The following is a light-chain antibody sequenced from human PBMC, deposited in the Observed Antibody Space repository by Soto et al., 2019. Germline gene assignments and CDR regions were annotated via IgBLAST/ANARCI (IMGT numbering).Light chain of an antibody. CDR2: EVS. CDR1: SSDVGGYNY. Sequence: QSVLTQPPSASGSPGQSVTISCTGTSSDVGGYNYVSWYQQHPGKAPKLMIYEVSKRPSGVPDRFSGSKSGNTASLTVSGLQAEDEADYYCSSYAGSTCVVFGGGTKLTVL. J-gene: IGLJ2*01. V-gene: IGLV2-8*01. CDR3: SSYAGSTCVV.